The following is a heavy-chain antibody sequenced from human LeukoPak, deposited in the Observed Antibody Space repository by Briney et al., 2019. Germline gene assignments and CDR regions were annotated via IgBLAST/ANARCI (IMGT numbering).Heavy chain of an antibody. V-gene: IGHV4-30-2*01. CDR2: IRHSGNT. D-gene: IGHD5-12*01. Sequence: SQTLSLTCTVSGGSISSGGYYCSWIRQPPGKGLEWVGYIRHSGNTYYNPSLKSRVTISADRSKNQFSLKLSSVTAADTAVYYCMRGGIGYDSDYWSQGTLVTVSS. CDR1: GGSISSGGYY. CDR3: MRGGIGYDSDY. J-gene: IGHJ4*02.